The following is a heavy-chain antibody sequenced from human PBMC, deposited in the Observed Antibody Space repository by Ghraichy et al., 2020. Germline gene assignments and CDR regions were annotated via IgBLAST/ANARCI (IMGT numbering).Heavy chain of an antibody. D-gene: IGHD6-6*01. CDR3: ARSTFSSADY. CDR2: IKPDGSEE. J-gene: IGHJ4*02. V-gene: IGHV3-7*01. CDR1: EFTFSNYW. Sequence: GESLNISCAASEFTFSNYWMGWVRQAPGKGLEWVAHIKPDGSEEFYVDSVKGRFTTSRENAHNSLSLQMNSLRAEDSAVYYCARSTFSSADYWGQGTLVTVSS.